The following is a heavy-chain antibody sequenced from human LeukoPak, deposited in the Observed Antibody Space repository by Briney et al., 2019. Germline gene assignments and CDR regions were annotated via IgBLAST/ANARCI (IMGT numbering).Heavy chain of an antibody. J-gene: IGHJ6*03. Sequence: GGSLRLSGSASRFIFYSFWMSWLPPAPGKGREGVANIKQDGSEKYYVDSVKGRFTISRDNAKNSLYLQMNSLRAEDTAVYYCARVGAYYYYMDVWGKGTTVTVSS. CDR3: ARVGAYYYYMDV. CDR1: RFIFYSFW. V-gene: IGHV3-7*01. CDR2: IKQDGSEK. D-gene: IGHD1-26*01.